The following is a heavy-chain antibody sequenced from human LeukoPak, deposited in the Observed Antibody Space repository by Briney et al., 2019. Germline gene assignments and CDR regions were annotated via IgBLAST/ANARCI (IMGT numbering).Heavy chain of an antibody. V-gene: IGHV3-23*01. CDR3: TKELRMVGFTKGFDY. CDR1: GFTFSSCA. CDR2: ISDNGINT. J-gene: IGHJ4*02. D-gene: IGHD1-26*01. Sequence: GGSLRLSCAASGFTFSSCAMSWVRQAPGKGLEWVSAISDNGINTWHADSVKGRFTISGDNSKNSLYLQMNSLRAEDTAVYYCTKELRMVGFTKGFDYWGQGILVTVSS.